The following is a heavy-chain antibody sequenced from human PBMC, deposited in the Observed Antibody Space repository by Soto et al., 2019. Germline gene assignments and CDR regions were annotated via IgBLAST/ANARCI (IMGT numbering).Heavy chain of an antibody. CDR3: ACRRVSTHWFDP. V-gene: IGHV2-5*02. CDR1: GYSLSTSGVG. CDR2: IYWDDDK. D-gene: IGHD2-8*01. Sequence: QITLKESGPTLVKPTQTLTLTCTFSGYSLSTSGVGVGWIRQPPGKALEWLALIYWDDDKRYSPSLKCRLTITKDTSKNRVVLTMTNMDPVDTATYYCACRRVSTHWFDPWGQGSLVTVSS. J-gene: IGHJ5*02.